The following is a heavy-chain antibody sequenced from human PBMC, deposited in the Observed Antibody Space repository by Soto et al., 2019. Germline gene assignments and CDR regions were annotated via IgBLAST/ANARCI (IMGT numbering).Heavy chain of an antibody. D-gene: IGHD1-7*01. CDR2: IYHSGST. Sequence: QVQLQESGPGLVKPSGTLSLTCAVSSGSISTSNWWIWVLQPPGKVLEWIGEIYHSGSTNYNPSLKSRVTMSVDKSKNQFSLNLTSVTAADTAVYFCARQMTGTTAFDYWGQGTLVTVSS. CDR3: ARQMTGTTAFDY. V-gene: IGHV4-4*02. J-gene: IGHJ4*02. CDR1: SGSISTSNW.